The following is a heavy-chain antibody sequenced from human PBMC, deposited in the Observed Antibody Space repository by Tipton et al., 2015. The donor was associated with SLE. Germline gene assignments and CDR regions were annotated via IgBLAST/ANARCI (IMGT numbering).Heavy chain of an antibody. CDR1: GGSFNNFY. D-gene: IGHD3-3*01. J-gene: IGHJ6*02. CDR2: INHSGST. CDR3: AKRNDFWSGYYGYYYGMDV. V-gene: IGHV4-34*01. Sequence: TLSLTCTVYGGSFNNFYWSWIRQPPGKGLEWIGEINHSGSTNYNPSLKGRVTISVDTSKNQFSLKLSSVTAADTAVYYCAKRNDFWSGYYGYYYGMDVWGQGTTVTVSS.